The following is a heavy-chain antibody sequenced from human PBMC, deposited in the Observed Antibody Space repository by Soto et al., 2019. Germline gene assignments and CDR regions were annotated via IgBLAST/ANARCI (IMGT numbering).Heavy chain of an antibody. J-gene: IGHJ6*02. D-gene: IGHD2-21*01. CDR2: ISSRSATI. V-gene: IGHV3-48*02. CDR3: ARVPRPPLVVIAEDGMAV. Sequence: GGSLRLSCVASGFDFSTYTMNWVRQAPGKGPEWISFISSRSATIYYADSVKGRFTISRDNSQNALYLQMISLRDEDTAIYYCARVPRPPLVVIAEDGMAVWGQET. CDR1: GFDFSTYT.